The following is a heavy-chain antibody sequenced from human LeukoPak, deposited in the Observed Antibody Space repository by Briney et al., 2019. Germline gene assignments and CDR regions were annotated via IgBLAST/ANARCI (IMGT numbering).Heavy chain of an antibody. V-gene: IGHV3-11*04. CDR1: GFTFTDYY. J-gene: IGHJ3*02. D-gene: IGHD3-22*01. CDR2: ISSSGSTI. Sequence: GGSLRLSCAASGFTFTDYYMSWIRQAPGKGLEWLSYISSSGSTIYYADSVKGRFTISRDNAKNSLYLQMNSLRAEDTAVYYCASSYFDNSLHAYDIWGQGTMVTVSS. CDR3: ASSYFDNSLHAYDI.